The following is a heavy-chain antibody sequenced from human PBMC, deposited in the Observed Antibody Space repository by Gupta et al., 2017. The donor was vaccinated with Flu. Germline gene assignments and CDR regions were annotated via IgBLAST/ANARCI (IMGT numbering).Heavy chain of an antibody. Sequence: EVQLVESGGGLVQPGGSLRLSCVVSGFTFSSYSMNWVRQAPGKGLEWVSYISRSRTTIYYADSVKGRFTISRDNAKNSLYLQMNSLRDEDTAVYFCVRGYDSDYLRNLDYWGQGTLVTVSS. CDR2: ISRSRTTI. J-gene: IGHJ4*02. CDR1: GFTFSSYS. V-gene: IGHV3-48*02. D-gene: IGHD3-22*01. CDR3: VRGYDSDYLRNLDY.